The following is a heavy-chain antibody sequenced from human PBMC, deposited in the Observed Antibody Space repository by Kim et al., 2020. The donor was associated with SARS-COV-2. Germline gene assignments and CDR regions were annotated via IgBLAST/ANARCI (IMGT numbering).Heavy chain of an antibody. V-gene: IGHV1-3*01. CDR1: GYTFTSYA. CDR2: INAGNGNT. Sequence: ASVKVSCKASGYTFTSYAMHWVRQAPGQRLEWMGWINAGNGNTKYSQKFQGRVTITRDTSASTAYMELSSLRSEDTAVYYCARGGVVVAATTGGYYYGMDVWGQGTTVTVSS. D-gene: IGHD2-15*01. CDR3: ARGGVVVAATTGGYYYGMDV. J-gene: IGHJ6*02.